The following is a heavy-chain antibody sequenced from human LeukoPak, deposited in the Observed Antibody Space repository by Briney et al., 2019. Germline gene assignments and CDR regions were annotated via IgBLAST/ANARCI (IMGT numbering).Heavy chain of an antibody. CDR3: ASTPHYGYFDY. Sequence: PGGSLRLSCAASGFTFSSYGMHWVRQAPGKGLEWVAVIWYGGSNKYYADSVKGRFTISRDNSKNTLYLQMNSLRAEDTAVYYCASTPHYGYFDYWGQGTLVTVSS. CDR2: IWYGGSNK. D-gene: IGHD3-10*01. CDR1: GFTFSSYG. J-gene: IGHJ4*02. V-gene: IGHV3-33*08.